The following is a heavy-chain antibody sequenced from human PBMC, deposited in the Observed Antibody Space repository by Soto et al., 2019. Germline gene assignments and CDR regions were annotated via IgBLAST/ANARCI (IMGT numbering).Heavy chain of an antibody. Sequence: ASVKVSCNASGYTFTGYYMHWVRQAPGQGLEWMGWINPNSGGTNYAQKFQGRVTMTRDTSISTAYMELSRLRSDDTAVYYCASSLITMVRGVIINYYGMDVWGQGTTVTVSS. D-gene: IGHD3-10*01. CDR3: ASSLITMVRGVIINYYGMDV. CDR2: INPNSGGT. CDR1: GYTFTGYY. V-gene: IGHV1-2*02. J-gene: IGHJ6*02.